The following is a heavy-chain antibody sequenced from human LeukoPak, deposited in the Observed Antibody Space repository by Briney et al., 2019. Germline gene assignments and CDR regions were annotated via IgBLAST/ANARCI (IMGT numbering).Heavy chain of an antibody. CDR3: ATRGTYYYDNSGYWGFDY. J-gene: IGHJ4*02. CDR1: GFTFHNNA. D-gene: IGHD3-22*01. CDR2: ISGSGGGT. Sequence: GGSLRLSCAASGFTFHNNAMSWVRQAPGKGLEWVSAISGSGGGTYYADSVKGRFTISRDNSKNTLYLQMNSLRAEDTAVYYCATRGTYYYDNSGYWGFDYWGQGTLVTVSS. V-gene: IGHV3-23*01.